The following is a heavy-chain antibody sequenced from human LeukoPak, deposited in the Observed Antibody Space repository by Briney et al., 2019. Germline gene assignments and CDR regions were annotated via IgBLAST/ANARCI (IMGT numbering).Heavy chain of an antibody. Sequence: ESVKISCKGSGYSFTIYWIGWVRQMPGKGLEWMGSIYPINSDTRYSPTFHGQGTISADKSINTAYLRWSSLKASDTAMYYCVRYDYGSNLVGDAFDIWGQGTMVSVCS. D-gene: IGHD4-23*01. J-gene: IGHJ3*02. CDR3: VRYDYGSNLVGDAFDI. V-gene: IGHV5-51*01. CDR1: GYSFTIYW. CDR2: IYPINSDT.